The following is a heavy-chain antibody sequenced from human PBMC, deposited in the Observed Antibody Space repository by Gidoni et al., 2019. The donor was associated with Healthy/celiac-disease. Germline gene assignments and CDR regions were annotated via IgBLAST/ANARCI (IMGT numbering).Heavy chain of an antibody. CDR3: AKDGGASIAAAPHDY. CDR1: GFTFSSYG. V-gene: IGHV3-30*18. J-gene: IGHJ4*02. CDR2: ISYDGSNK. Sequence: QVQLVESGGGVVQPGRSLRLSCAASGFTFSSYGMHWVRQAPGKGLEWVAVISYDGSNKYYADSVKGRFTISRDNSKNTLYLQMNSLRAEDTAVYYCAKDGGASIAAAPHDYWGQGTLVTVSS. D-gene: IGHD6-13*01.